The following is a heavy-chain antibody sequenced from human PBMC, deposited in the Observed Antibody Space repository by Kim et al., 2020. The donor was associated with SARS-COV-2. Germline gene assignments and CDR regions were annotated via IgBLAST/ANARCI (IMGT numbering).Heavy chain of an antibody. V-gene: IGHV4-59*13. Sequence: SETLSLTCTVSGDSIYSDYWTWIRQPPGKGLEWIGFFHYTGITSYNPSLKSRLPLSVDKSKNHFTLRLNSVSAADTAVYFCARGRSTPDCWGPGTLVTVSS. J-gene: IGHJ4*02. CDR1: GDSIYSDY. CDR3: ARGRSTPDC. D-gene: IGHD2-2*01. CDR2: FHYTGIT.